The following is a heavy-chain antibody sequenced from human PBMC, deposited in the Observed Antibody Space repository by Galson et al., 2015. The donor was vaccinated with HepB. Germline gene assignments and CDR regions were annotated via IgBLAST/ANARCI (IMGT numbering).Heavy chain of an antibody. D-gene: IGHD3-10*01. Sequence: SLRLSCAASGFSVSRNYMSWVRQAPGKGLEWVSVIYSGGSTYYADSVKGRFTISRDNSKNTLYLQMNSLRAEDTAVYYCARQEAGGAFDIWGQGTMVTVSS. V-gene: IGHV3-53*01. CDR2: IYSGGST. CDR1: GFSVSRNY. CDR3: ARQEAGGAFDI. J-gene: IGHJ3*02.